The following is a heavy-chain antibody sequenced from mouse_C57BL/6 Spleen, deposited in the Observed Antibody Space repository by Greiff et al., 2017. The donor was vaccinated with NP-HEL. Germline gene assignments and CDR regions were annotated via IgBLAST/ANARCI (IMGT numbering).Heavy chain of an antibody. CDR1: GYTFTSYW. Sequence: QVQLQQSGAELVRPGSSVKLSCKASGYTFTSYWMHWVKQRPIQGLEWIGNIDPSDSETHYNQKFKDKATLTVDKSSSTAYMQLSSLTSEDSAVYYCARDYYGTLYFDYWGQGTTLTVSS. V-gene: IGHV1-52*01. J-gene: IGHJ2*01. D-gene: IGHD1-1*01. CDR3: ARDYYGTLYFDY. CDR2: IDPSDSET.